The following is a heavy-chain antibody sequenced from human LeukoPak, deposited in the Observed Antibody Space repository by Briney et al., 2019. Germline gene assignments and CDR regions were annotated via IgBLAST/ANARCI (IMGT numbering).Heavy chain of an antibody. J-gene: IGHJ2*01. CDR1: GASITTTLYY. Sequence: SETLSLTCTVSGASITTTLYYWVWARHSPAKGLEWIGSFYFGGITYYNPSLKSRVTVSVDTSRSQFSLKLISVTAADTAVYYCARLLPGRVPGDPAWVTSGVPGFDLWGRGTLVTVSS. V-gene: IGHV4-39*07. D-gene: IGHD7-27*01. CDR2: FYFGGIT. CDR3: ARLLPGRVPGDPAWVTSGVPGFDL.